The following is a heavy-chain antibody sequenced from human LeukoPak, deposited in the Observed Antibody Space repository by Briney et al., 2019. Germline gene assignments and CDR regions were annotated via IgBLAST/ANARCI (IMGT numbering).Heavy chain of an antibody. D-gene: IGHD4-17*01. CDR3: AREAVTRNYFDY. J-gene: IGHJ4*02. Sequence: GGSLRLSCAAPGFTASSNYMNWVRPAPGKGLEWVSVIYSGGSTYYADSVKGRFSISRDNSKNTLYLQMNSLRAEDTAVYYCAREAVTRNYFDYWGQGTLVTVSS. CDR1: GFTASSNY. V-gene: IGHV3-53*01. CDR2: IYSGGST.